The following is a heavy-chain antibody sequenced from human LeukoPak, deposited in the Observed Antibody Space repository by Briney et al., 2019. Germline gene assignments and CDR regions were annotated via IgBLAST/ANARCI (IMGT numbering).Heavy chain of an antibody. Sequence: GGSLRLSCAASGFTFSSYAMHWVRQAPGKGLEWVAVISYDGSNKYYADSVKGRFTISRDNSKNTLYLQMNSLRAEDTAVYYCARVNAGFWSGYPYHYYGMDVWGQGTTVTVSS. J-gene: IGHJ6*02. CDR1: GFTFSSYA. V-gene: IGHV3-30-3*01. D-gene: IGHD3-3*01. CDR2: ISYDGSNK. CDR3: ARVNAGFWSGYPYHYYGMDV.